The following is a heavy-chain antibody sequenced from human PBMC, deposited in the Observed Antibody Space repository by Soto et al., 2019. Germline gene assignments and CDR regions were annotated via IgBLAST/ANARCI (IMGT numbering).Heavy chain of an antibody. Sequence: EVQLVESGGALVQPGGSLRLPRADSGFTFSSYRMHWVRQAPGKGLVWVSRINSDGNSTSYADSVKGRFTISRENTKNTFYLQMNSWRAEDRVVYYCARTRLVVAAATRVAYWGQGTLVTVSS. CDR1: GFTFSSYR. D-gene: IGHD2-15*01. V-gene: IGHV3-74*01. J-gene: IGHJ4*02. CDR2: INSDGNST. CDR3: ARTRLVVAAATRVAY.